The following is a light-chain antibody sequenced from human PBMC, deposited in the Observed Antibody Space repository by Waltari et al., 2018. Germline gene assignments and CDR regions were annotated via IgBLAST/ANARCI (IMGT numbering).Light chain of an antibody. CDR3: HQRLIWPYT. CDR1: QSVGSY. Sequence: EIVLTQSPATLSLSPGERATLSCRASQSVGSYLAWYQQKPGQAPRLLIYDASNRATGIPARFSGSGSGTDFTCTISSLESEDFVVYYCHQRLIWPYTFGQGTKLEIK. CDR2: DAS. J-gene: IGKJ2*01. V-gene: IGKV3-11*01.